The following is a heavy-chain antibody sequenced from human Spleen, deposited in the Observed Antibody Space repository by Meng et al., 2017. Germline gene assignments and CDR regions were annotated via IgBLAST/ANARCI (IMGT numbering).Heavy chain of an antibody. CDR1: GGTFSSYA. Sequence: SVKVSCKASGGTFSSYAISWVRQAPGQGLEWMGGIIPIFGTANYAQKFQGRVTITADKSTSTAYMELSSLRSEDTAVYYCAAATTQAAAEYFQHWGQGTLVTVSS. D-gene: IGHD6-25*01. J-gene: IGHJ1*01. V-gene: IGHV1-69*06. CDR3: AAATTQAAAEYFQH. CDR2: IIPIFGTA.